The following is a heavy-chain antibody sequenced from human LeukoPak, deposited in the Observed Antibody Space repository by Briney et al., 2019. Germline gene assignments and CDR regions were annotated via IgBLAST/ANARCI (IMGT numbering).Heavy chain of an antibody. D-gene: IGHD2-2*01. CDR2: INPNSGGT. CDR3: TRVEGYCSPTSCQQNNALDI. CDR1: GYTFTGYY. V-gene: IGHV1-2*02. J-gene: IGHJ3*02. Sequence: ASVKVSFKASGYTFTGYYIHWVRQAPGQGLEWMGWINPNSGGTNYAQNFQARVTMTRDTSISTAYMELSRLRSDDTAVYYCTRVEGYCSPTSCQQNNALDIWGQGTVVTVAS.